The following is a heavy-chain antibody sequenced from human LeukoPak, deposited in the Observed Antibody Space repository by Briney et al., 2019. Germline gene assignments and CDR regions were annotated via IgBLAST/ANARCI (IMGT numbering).Heavy chain of an antibody. CDR3: ARGMKSSWIQLWLLDY. D-gene: IGHD5-18*01. Sequence: PSETLSLTCAAYGGSFSGYYWSWIRQPPGKGLEWIGEINHSGSTNYNPSLKSRVTISVDTSKNQFSLKLSSVTAADTAEYYCARGMKSSWIQLWLLDYWGQGTLVTVSS. CDR1: GGSFSGYY. CDR2: INHSGST. J-gene: IGHJ4*02. V-gene: IGHV4-34*01.